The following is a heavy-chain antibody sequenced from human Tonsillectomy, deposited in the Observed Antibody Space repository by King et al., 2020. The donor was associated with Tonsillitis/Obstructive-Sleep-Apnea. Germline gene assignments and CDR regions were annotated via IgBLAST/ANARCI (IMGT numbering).Heavy chain of an antibody. V-gene: IGHV3-53*01. CDR2: IYNGFNT. D-gene: IGHD3-3*01. CDR3: AGVRGILESYFDY. CDR1: GLTVSTNY. Sequence: VQLVESGGGLIQPGGSLRLSCAASGLTVSTNYMSWVRQAPGKGLEWVSIIYNGFNTYYADSVKGRFPISRDSSKNTLYLQMNSLRAEDTAVYYCAGVRGILESYFDYWGQGTLVTVSS. J-gene: IGHJ4*02.